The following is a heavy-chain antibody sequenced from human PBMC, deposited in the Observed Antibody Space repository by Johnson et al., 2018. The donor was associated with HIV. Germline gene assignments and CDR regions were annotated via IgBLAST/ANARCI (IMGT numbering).Heavy chain of an antibody. V-gene: IGHV3-20*04. CDR1: GFTFDDYG. D-gene: IGHD2-8*02. J-gene: IGHJ3*02. Sequence: VQLVESGGGLVQPGGSLRLSCAASGFTFDDYGMSWVRQAPGKGLEWVSGINWNGGSTGYADSVKGRFTISRDNAKNSLYLQMNSLRAEDTAVYYCARGPSQLYWPDVAFDIWGQGTTVTVSS. CDR2: INWNGGST. CDR3: ARGPSQLYWPDVAFDI.